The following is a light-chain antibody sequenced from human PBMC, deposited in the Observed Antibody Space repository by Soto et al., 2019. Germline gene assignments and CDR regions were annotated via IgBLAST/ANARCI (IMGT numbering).Light chain of an antibody. J-gene: IGKJ2*01. CDR3: LHHNSDGRYI. CDR2: AVS. CDR1: QGISNS. V-gene: IGKV1-17*03. Sequence: DIQMTQSPSAMSASVGDRVTITCRASQGISNSLGWFHQKPGKAPKRLIYAVSSLQSGVPSRFSGSGSGTRFTLTISSLQPEDCGTYYCLHHNSDGRYIFGQGTKLEIK.